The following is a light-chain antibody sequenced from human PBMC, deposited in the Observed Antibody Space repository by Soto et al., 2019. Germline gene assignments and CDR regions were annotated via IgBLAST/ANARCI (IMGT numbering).Light chain of an antibody. V-gene: IGKV1-5*03. CDR3: QQYETSWT. CDR2: EAS. Sequence: DIQMTQSPSTLSASIGDRVTITCRASQNINNWLAWYQQKPGKAPNLLIYEASALETGVPSRFSGSRSGTEFTLSISSLQPDYFATYYCQQYETSWTVGQGTKVEIK. J-gene: IGKJ1*01. CDR1: QNINNW.